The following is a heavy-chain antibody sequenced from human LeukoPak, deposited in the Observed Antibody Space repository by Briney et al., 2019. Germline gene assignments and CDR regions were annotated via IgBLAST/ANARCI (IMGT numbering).Heavy chain of an antibody. Sequence: PSETLSLTCTVSGGSISSYYWSWIRQPPGKGLEWIGYIYYSGSTNYNPSLKSRVTISVDTSKNQFSLKLSSVTAADTAVYYCARGSPDYYDNQFDYWGQGTLVTVSS. D-gene: IGHD3-22*01. V-gene: IGHV4-59*01. CDR1: GGSISSYY. CDR3: ARGSPDYYDNQFDY. J-gene: IGHJ4*02. CDR2: IYYSGST.